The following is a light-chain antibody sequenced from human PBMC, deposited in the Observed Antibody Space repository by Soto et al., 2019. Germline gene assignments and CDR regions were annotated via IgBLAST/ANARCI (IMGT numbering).Light chain of an antibody. V-gene: IGKV3-20*01. CDR3: QQYSSSPPEFT. J-gene: IGKJ3*01. CDR2: GAS. CDR1: QSVSSSY. Sequence: EIVLTQSPGTLSLSPGERATLSCRASQSVSSSYLAWYQQRPDQAPRLLIFGASYRATGIPDRFSGSGSGTDFTLTISRLEPEDFVVYYCQQYSSSPPEFTFGPGTRVDSK.